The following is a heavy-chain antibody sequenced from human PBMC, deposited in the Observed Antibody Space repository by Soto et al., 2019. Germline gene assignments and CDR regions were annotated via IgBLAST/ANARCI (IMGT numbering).Heavy chain of an antibody. CDR3: AKDMAAAAPQGDAFDI. D-gene: IGHD6-13*01. V-gene: IGHV3-33*03. Sequence: QVQLVESGGGVVQPGRSLRLSCAASGFTFSNYGMHWVRQAPGKGVEWVAVIWNDGTNKYYVDSVKGRFTISRDDSKNTLYLEMNSLRAEDTGVYYCAKDMAAAAPQGDAFDIWGLGTMVSVSA. CDR2: IWNDGTNK. CDR1: GFTFSNYG. J-gene: IGHJ3*02.